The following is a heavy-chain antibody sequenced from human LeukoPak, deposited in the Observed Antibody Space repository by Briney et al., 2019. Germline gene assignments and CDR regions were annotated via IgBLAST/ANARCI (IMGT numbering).Heavy chain of an antibody. Sequence: GGSLRLSCAASGFTFSDYDISWSRQAPGKGLEGGSYISSSGSTIYYADSVKGRFTISRDNAKNSLYLQMNSLRAEDTAVYYCARARRVKLLLLGELHNWFDPWGQGTLVTVSS. J-gene: IGHJ5*02. V-gene: IGHV3-11*01. CDR1: GFTFSDYD. CDR3: ARARRVKLLLLGELHNWFDP. D-gene: IGHD3-10*01. CDR2: ISSSGSTI.